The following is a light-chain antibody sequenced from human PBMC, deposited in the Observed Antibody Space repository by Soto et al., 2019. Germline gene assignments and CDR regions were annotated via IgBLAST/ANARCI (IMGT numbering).Light chain of an antibody. CDR3: CSYAVSYTFAV. Sequence: QSVLTQPRSVSGSPGQSVTISCTGTSSDVGGYNYVSWYQQHPGKAPKLMIYDVSKRPSGVPDRFSGSKSGNTASLTISGLQAEDEADYYCCSYAVSYTFAVFGTRTKGTVL. V-gene: IGLV2-11*01. CDR2: DVS. CDR1: SSDVGGYNY. J-gene: IGLJ1*01.